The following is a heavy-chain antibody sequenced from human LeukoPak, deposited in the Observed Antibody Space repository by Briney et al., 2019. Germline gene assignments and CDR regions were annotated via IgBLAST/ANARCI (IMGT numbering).Heavy chain of an antibody. CDR1: GFTFSDFY. J-gene: IGHJ4*02. D-gene: IGHD3-22*01. CDR3: ARGSEYYDSSGYYPYYFDY. Sequence: GGSLRLSCVASGFTFSDFYMTWVRQAPGKGLEWVSVIYSGGTTYYADSVKGRFTISRDNSKNTLYLQMNSLRAEDAAVYYCARGSEYYDSSGYYPYYFDYWGQGTLVTVSS. CDR2: IYSGGTT. V-gene: IGHV3-53*01.